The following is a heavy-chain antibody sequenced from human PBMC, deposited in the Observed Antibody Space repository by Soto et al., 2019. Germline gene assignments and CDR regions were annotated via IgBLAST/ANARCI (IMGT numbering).Heavy chain of an antibody. V-gene: IGHV3-30*18. Sequence: GGSLRLSCAASGFTFSNYDIHWVRQAPGKGLVWVAGISYDGGNKYYSGSVKGRFTISRDESKNTVYLQMSSLRVEDTAEYFCAKDFYHDTSGYYLDHWGQGTLVTVSS. CDR1: GFTFSNYD. CDR3: AKDFYHDTSGYYLDH. CDR2: ISYDGGNK. D-gene: IGHD3-22*01. J-gene: IGHJ4*02.